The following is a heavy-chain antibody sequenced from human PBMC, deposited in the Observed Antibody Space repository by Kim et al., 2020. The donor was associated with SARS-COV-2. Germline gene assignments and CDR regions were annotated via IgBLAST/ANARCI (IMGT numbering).Heavy chain of an antibody. V-gene: IGHV4-31*03. CDR1: SGSISSGGYY. CDR2: IYYSGST. D-gene: IGHD3-9*01. J-gene: IGHJ6*02. Sequence: SETLSLTCTVSSGSISSGGYYWSWIRQHPGKGLEWIGYIYYSGSTYYNPSLKSRVTISVDTSKNQFSLKLSSVTAADTAVYYCARAPALRYFDHTYYYYGMDVWGQGTTVTVSS. CDR3: ARAPALRYFDHTYYYYGMDV.